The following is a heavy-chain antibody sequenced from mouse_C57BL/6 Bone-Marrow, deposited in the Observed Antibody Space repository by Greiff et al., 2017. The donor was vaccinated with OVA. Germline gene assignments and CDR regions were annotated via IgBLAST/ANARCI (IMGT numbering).Heavy chain of an antibody. CDR2: IYPGDGDT. CDR3: ARTADGYYVAWFAY. Sequence: QVQLKESGAELVKPGASVKISCKASGYAFSSYWMNWVKQRPGKGLEWIGQIYPGDGDTNYNGKFKGKATLTADKSSSTAYMQLSSLTSEDSAVYFCARTADGYYVAWFAYWGQGTLVTFSA. D-gene: IGHD2-3*01. CDR1: GYAFSSYW. J-gene: IGHJ3*01. V-gene: IGHV1-80*01.